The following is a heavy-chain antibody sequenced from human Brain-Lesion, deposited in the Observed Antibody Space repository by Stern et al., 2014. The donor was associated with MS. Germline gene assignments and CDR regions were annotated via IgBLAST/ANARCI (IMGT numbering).Heavy chain of an antibody. CDR2: VNPTDGRT. D-gene: IGHD4-17*01. J-gene: IGHJ1*01. Sequence: QLVQSGAEVNKPGASVKVSCKASGDTFASYPIHWLRQAPGQGPVWMGIVNPTDGRTTYAQTFKGRVTMTRDTSTRTVYMELSSLRAEDTAMYFCANPLPYANWGQGTRVTVSS. V-gene: IGHV1-46*03. CDR1: GDTFASYP. CDR3: ANPLPYAN.